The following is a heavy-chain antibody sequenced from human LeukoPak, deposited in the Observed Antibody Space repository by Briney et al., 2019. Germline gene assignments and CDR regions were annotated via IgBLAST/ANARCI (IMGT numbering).Heavy chain of an antibody. V-gene: IGHV1-24*01. CDR3: ATSSGYGFHFEY. CDR2: FDPEDGET. J-gene: IGHJ4*02. CDR1: GYTLTDLS. Sequence: GASVKVSCEVSGYTLTDLSMHWVRQTPGKGLEWMGGFDPEDGETIYAQNFQGRVTMTEDTSTDTAYMEVRSLRSEDTAVYYCATSSGYGFHFEYWGQGTLVTVSS. D-gene: IGHD3-22*01.